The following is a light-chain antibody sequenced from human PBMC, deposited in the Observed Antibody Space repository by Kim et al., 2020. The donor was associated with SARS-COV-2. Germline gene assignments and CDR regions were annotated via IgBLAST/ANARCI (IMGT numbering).Light chain of an antibody. Sequence: PGGPVTLTCGSSTGVVTSGHYPYWFQQKPGQAPRTLIYDTNNKHSWTPARFSGSLLGGKAALTLSGAQPEDEAEYYCLLSYSDAWVFGGGTQLTVL. CDR1: TGVVTSGHY. CDR2: DTN. V-gene: IGLV7-46*01. J-gene: IGLJ3*02. CDR3: LLSYSDAWV.